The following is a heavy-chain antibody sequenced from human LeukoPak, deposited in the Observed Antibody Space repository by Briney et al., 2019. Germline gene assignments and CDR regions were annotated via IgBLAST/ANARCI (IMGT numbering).Heavy chain of an antibody. D-gene: IGHD1-26*01. J-gene: IGHJ6*02. CDR3: TRGGTSSVAYYYHMDV. CDR1: GFTFSGRY. CDR2: SRDRPNGYTP. Sequence: GGSLRLSCTASGFTFSGRYMDWVRQAPGKGLEWVGRSRDRPNGYTPEYAASVRGRFTISRDDSETSMYLQMNSLKTEDSAVYYCTRGGTSSVAYYYHMDVWGQGTTVTVSS. V-gene: IGHV3-72*01.